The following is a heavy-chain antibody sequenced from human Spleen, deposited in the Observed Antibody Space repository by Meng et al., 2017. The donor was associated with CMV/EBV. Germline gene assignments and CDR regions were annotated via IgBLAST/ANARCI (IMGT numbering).Heavy chain of an antibody. V-gene: IGHV3-48*03. Sequence: GGSLRLSCAASGFTFSSYEMNWVRQAPGKGLEWVSYISESGPTIYYADSVKGRFTISRDNVKNSLYLQMNSLRAEDTAVYYCARDASPVVPVAMVRYYYYPMDVWGQGTTVTVSS. D-gene: IGHD2-2*01. CDR1: GFTFSSYE. CDR3: ARDASPVVPVAMVRYYYYPMDV. J-gene: IGHJ6*02. CDR2: ISESGPTI.